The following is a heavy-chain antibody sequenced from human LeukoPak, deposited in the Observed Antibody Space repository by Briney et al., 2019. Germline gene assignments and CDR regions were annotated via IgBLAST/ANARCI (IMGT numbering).Heavy chain of an antibody. J-gene: IGHJ4*02. Sequence: TGGSLRLSCAASEYTFSSHGMYWLRQAQGKGLESVALILYDGSKKYYADSVKGRFTISRDNSKNTLYLQMDSLRAEDTAVYFCARLYSSGWADYWGQGTLVTVSS. V-gene: IGHV3-33*07. CDR3: ARLYSSGWADY. CDR2: ILYDGSKK. D-gene: IGHD6-19*01. CDR1: EYTFSSHG.